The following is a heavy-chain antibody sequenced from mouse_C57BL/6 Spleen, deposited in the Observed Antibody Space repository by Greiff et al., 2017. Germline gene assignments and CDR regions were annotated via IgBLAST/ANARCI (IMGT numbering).Heavy chain of an antibody. Sequence: QVQLQQPGTELVKPGASVKLSCKASGYNFTSYWMHWVKQRPGQGLEWIGNINPSNGGTDYNAKFKSKATLPVDKSSSTAYIQLSSLTSEDAAVYYCARTYGGAMDYWGQGTSVTVSS. CDR1: GYNFTSYW. J-gene: IGHJ4*01. V-gene: IGHV1-53*01. CDR3: ARTYGGAMDY. CDR2: INPSNGGT. D-gene: IGHD1-1*02.